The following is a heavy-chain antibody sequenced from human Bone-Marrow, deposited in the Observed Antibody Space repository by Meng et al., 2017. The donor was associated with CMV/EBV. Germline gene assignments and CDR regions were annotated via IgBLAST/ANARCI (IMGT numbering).Heavy chain of an antibody. D-gene: IGHD1-14*01. CDR3: AGDRGAARTPFDY. Sequence: SVKVSCKASGGTYSSYAISWVRQAPGQGLEWMGRIIPILGIANYAQKFQGRVTISADKSTSTTYMELSSLRAEDTAVYYCAGDRGAARTPFDYWGQGTLVTVSS. V-gene: IGHV1-69*04. J-gene: IGHJ4*02. CDR1: GGTYSSYA. CDR2: IIPILGIA.